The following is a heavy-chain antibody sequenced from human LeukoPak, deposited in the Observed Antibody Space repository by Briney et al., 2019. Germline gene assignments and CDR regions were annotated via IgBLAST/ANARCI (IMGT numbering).Heavy chain of an antibody. CDR1: GFTFSDYY. CDR2: ISSSGSTI. J-gene: IGHJ5*02. Sequence: GGSLRLSCAASGFTFSDYYMSWIRQAPGKGLEWVSYISSSGSTIYYADSVKGRFTISRDNAKNSLYLQVNSLRAEDTAVYYCARVRDYDSSNWFDPWGQGTLVTVSS. D-gene: IGHD3-22*01. CDR3: ARVRDYDSSNWFDP. V-gene: IGHV3-11*01.